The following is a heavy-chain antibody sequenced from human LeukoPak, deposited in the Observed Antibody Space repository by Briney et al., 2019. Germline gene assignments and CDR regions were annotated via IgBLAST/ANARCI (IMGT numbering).Heavy chain of an antibody. J-gene: IGHJ1*01. D-gene: IGHD6-19*01. V-gene: IGHV3-23*01. CDR2: ISYSGTTT. Sequence: GGSLRLSCAASGFTFSTYAMSWVRQAPGKGLGWVSAISYSGTTTYYADSVKGRFTMSRDNSKNTLYLQMNSLTVDDTAVYYCAKGPWLVPNAEHFQHWGQGTLVTVSS. CDR3: AKGPWLVPNAEHFQH. CDR1: GFTFSTYA.